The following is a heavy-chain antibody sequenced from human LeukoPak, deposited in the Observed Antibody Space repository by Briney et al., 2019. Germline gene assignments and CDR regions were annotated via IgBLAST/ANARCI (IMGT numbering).Heavy chain of an antibody. CDR3: AKVKSVAGGYFDY. CDR2: ISGSGGST. D-gene: IGHD6-19*01. J-gene: IGHJ4*02. Sequence: GGSLRLSCAASGFTFSSYAMSWVRQAPGKGLEWVSAISGSGGSTYYADSVKGRFTISRDNSKNTLYLQMNSLRAEDTAIFYCAKVKSVAGGYFDYWGQGTLVTVSS. V-gene: IGHV3-23*01. CDR1: GFTFSSYA.